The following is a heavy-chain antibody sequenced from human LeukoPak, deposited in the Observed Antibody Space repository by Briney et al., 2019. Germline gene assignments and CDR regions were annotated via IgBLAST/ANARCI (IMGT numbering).Heavy chain of an antibody. Sequence: SQTLSLTCTVSGGSISSGDYYWSWIRQPPGKGLEWIGYIYYSGSTYYNPSLKSRVTISVDTSKNQFSLKLSSVTAADTAVYYCARATLDYYDSSGYYDYWGQGTLVTVSS. J-gene: IGHJ4*02. D-gene: IGHD3-22*01. CDR3: ARATLDYYDSSGYYDY. CDR2: IYYSGST. V-gene: IGHV4-30-4*01. CDR1: GGSISSGDYY.